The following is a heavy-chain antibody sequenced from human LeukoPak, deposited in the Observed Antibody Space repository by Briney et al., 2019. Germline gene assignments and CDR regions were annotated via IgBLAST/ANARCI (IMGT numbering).Heavy chain of an antibody. J-gene: IGHJ4*02. CDR2: IYYSGST. Sequence: SETLSLTCTVSGGSVSSGSYYWSWIRQPPGKGLEWIGYIYYSGSTNYNPSLKSRVTISVDTSKNQFSLKLSSVTAADTAVYYCARSVGSGSKTSFDYWGQGTLVTVSS. D-gene: IGHD6-19*01. V-gene: IGHV4-61*01. CDR3: ARSVGSGSKTSFDY. CDR1: GGSVSSGSYY.